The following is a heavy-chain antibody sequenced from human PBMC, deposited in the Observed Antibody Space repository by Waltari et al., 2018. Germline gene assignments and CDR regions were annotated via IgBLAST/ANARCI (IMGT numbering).Heavy chain of an antibody. Sequence: QVQLVQSGAEVKKPGASVKVSCKASGYTFTSYYMHWVRQAPGQGLEWMGIINPSGGSTSYAQKSQGRVTMTRDTSTSTVYMELSSLRSEDTAVYYCARGSYYGSGSYYNGDYWGQGTLVTVSS. CDR1: GYTFTSYY. CDR3: ARGSYYGSGSYYNGDY. J-gene: IGHJ4*02. CDR2: INPSGGST. V-gene: IGHV1-46*01. D-gene: IGHD3-10*01.